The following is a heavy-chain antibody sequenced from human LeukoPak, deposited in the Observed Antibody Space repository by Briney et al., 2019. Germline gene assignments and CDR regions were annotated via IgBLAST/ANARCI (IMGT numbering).Heavy chain of an antibody. CDR3: ARTGSSSGYIYYYYYMDV. V-gene: IGHV1-8*03. CDR1: GYTFTSYD. CDR2: MNPNSGNT. J-gene: IGHJ6*03. Sequence: ASLKVSCKASGYTFTSYDINWVRQAPRQGLERMGGMNPNSGNTGYAQKFQGRVTITRNTSISTAYMELSSLRSEDTAVYYCARTGSSSGYIYYYYYMDVWGKGTTVTVSS. D-gene: IGHD3-22*01.